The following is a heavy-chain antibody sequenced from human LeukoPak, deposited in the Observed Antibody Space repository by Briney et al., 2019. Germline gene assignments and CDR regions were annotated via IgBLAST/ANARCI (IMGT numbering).Heavy chain of an antibody. J-gene: IGHJ3*02. Sequence: PGGSLRLSCAASGFTFSSYGMSWVRQAPGKGLEWVANIKQDGSEKYYVDSVKGRFTISRDNAKNSLYLQMNSLRAEDTAVYYCARDGLHYYDSSPRDAFDIWGQGTMVTVSS. CDR1: GFTFSSYG. CDR2: IKQDGSEK. V-gene: IGHV3-7*01. CDR3: ARDGLHYYDSSPRDAFDI. D-gene: IGHD3-22*01.